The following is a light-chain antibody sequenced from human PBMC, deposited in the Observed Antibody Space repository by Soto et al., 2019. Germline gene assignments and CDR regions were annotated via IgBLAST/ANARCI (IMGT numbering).Light chain of an antibody. Sequence: QSALTQPPSVSGSPGQSVTISCTGTSSDVGSSNRVSWYQQSPGTAPKLVIYDVRDRPSGVPHRFSGSKSGNTASLTISGLQAEDEANYFCGLTTSSAAWLFGGGTKLTVL. V-gene: IGLV2-18*01. CDR1: SSDVGSSNR. J-gene: IGLJ3*02. CDR3: GLTTSSAAWL. CDR2: DVR.